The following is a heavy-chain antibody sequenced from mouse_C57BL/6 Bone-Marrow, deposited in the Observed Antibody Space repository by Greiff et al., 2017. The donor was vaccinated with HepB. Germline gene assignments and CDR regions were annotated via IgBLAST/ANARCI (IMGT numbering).Heavy chain of an antibody. V-gene: IGHV2-2*01. J-gene: IGHJ4*01. CDR2: IWSGGST. CDR3: ARRSEANWLYAMDY. Sequence: VQLVESGPGLVQPSQSLSITCTVSGFSLTSYGVHWVRQSPGKGLEWLGVIWSGGSTDYNAAFISRLSISKDNSKSQVFFKMNSLQADDTAIYYCARRSEANWLYAMDYWGQGTSVTVSS. D-gene: IGHD4-1*01. CDR1: GFSLTSYG.